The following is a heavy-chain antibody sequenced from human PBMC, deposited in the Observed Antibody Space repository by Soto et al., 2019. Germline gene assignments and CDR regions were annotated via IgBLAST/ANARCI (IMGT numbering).Heavy chain of an antibody. Sequence: QVNLVESGGGVVQPGRSLRLSCAASGFMFDNYGMHWVRQAPGKGLEWVAVIWFDGRNKYYADSVKGRFAISRDNPKNMLCLEMNRLRTDDTAVYICARDRLGWANSPDYGMDVWGHGSTVTVSS. CDR3: ARDRLGWANSPDYGMDV. V-gene: IGHV3-33*01. J-gene: IGHJ6*02. D-gene: IGHD5-12*01. CDR1: GFMFDNYG. CDR2: IWFDGRNK.